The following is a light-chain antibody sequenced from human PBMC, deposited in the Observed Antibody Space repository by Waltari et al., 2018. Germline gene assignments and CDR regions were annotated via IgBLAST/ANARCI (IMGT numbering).Light chain of an antibody. J-gene: IGKJ4*01. CDR2: AAS. Sequence: DIQMTQSPSSLSASVGDRVTITCRASQNINYFLSWYQQKPGQAPKLLIYAASILQTGVPSRFSVSGSGTDFTLTINSLQPEDLASYYCQQSYSFPLTFGGGTKVEIK. CDR3: QQSYSFPLT. CDR1: QNINYF. V-gene: IGKV1-39*01.